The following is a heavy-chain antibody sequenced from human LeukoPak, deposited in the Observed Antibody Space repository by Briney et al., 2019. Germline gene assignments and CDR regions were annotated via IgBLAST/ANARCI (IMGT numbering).Heavy chain of an antibody. J-gene: IGHJ5*02. Sequence: SGALSLTCTVSGGSISSGDYYWSWIRQPPGKGLEWLGYTYYSGSPYYNPSLKSPVTISVDTSKNQFSLRLSSVTAADTAVYYCARPYYYDSRIDPWGQGTLVTVSS. D-gene: IGHD3-22*01. CDR2: TYYSGSP. CDR3: ARPYYYDSRIDP. CDR1: GGSISSGDYY. V-gene: IGHV4-30-4*01.